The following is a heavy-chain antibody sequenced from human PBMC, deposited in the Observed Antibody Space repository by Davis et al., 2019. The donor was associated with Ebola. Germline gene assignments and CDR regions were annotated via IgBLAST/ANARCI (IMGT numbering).Heavy chain of an antibody. D-gene: IGHD3-3*01. CDR2: ISVTGGRP. J-gene: IGHJ6*04. CDR3: AKERGILRFLEWPSRGYQNYGMDV. V-gene: IGHV3-23*01. CDR1: GFNFADYA. Sequence: GESLKISCAASGFNFADYAMSWVRQAPGKGLEWVSAISVTGGRPFYADSVKGRFTISRDNSKTTVYLQMNSLRAEDTAVYYCAKERGILRFLEWPSRGYQNYGMDVWGKGTTVTVSS.